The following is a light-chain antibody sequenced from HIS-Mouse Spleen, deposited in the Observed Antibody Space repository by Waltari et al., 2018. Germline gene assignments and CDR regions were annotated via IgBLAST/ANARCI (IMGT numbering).Light chain of an antibody. CDR3: YSTDSSGNHRV. Sequence: SYELTQPPSVSVSPEQTARITCSGDALTKKYAYWYQQKSGQAPVLVIYEDSKRPSGIPERFSGSSSGTMATLTISGAQVEDEADYYCYSTDSSGNHRVFGGGTKLTVL. CDR2: EDS. CDR1: ALTKKY. V-gene: IGLV3-10*01. J-gene: IGLJ2*01.